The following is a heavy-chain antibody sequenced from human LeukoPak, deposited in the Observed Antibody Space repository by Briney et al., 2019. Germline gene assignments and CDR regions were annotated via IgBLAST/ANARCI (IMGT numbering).Heavy chain of an antibody. J-gene: IGHJ5*02. V-gene: IGHV3-7*01. CDR1: GFTFSSYW. CDR2: IKQDGSEK. D-gene: IGHD4-17*01. Sequence: GGSLRLSCAASGFTFSSYWMSWVRQAPGKGLEWVASIKQDGSEKYYVDSVKGRFTISRDNAKNSLYLQMNSLRAEDTALYYCARAPGEGWFDPWGQEPWSPSPQ. CDR3: ARAPGEGWFDP.